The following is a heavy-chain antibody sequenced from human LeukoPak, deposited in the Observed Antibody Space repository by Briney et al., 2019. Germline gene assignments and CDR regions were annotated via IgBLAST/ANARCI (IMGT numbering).Heavy chain of an antibody. J-gene: IGHJ4*02. Sequence: GRSLRLSCAASGFTFSSYAMHWVRQASGKGLEWVAVISYDGSNKYYADSVKGRFTISRDNSKNTLYLQMNSLRAEDTAVYYCARDTLGYGDYYFDYWGQGTLVTVSS. CDR2: ISYDGSNK. V-gene: IGHV3-30*04. CDR3: ARDTLGYGDYYFDY. CDR1: GFTFSSYA. D-gene: IGHD4-17*01.